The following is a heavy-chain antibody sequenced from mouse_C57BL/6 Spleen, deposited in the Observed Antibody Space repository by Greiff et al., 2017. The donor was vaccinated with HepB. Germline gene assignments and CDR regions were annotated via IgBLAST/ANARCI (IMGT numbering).Heavy chain of an antibody. D-gene: IGHD1-1*01. V-gene: IGHV1-59*01. CDR3: ARFTTVPPFDY. CDR1: GENFTSYW. J-gene: IGHJ2*01. CDR2: IDPSDSYT. Sequence: KQPGAERGRPGHSVKLSCKASGENFTSYWRHWVKQRPGQGLEWIGVIDPSDSYTNYNQKFKGKATLTVDTSSSTAYMQLSSLTSEDSAVYYCARFTTVPPFDYWGQGTTLTVSS.